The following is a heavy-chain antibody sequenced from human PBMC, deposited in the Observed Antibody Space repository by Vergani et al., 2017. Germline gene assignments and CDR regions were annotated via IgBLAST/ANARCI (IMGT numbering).Heavy chain of an antibody. V-gene: IGHV3-23*01. D-gene: IGHD3-22*01. CDR2: ISGSGGST. CDR3: ARSYYDSSGYYFASAFDI. Sequence: EVQLLESGGGLVQPGGSLRLSCAASGFTFSSYAMSWVRQAPGKGLEWVSAISGSGGSTYYADSVKGRFTISRDNSKNTLYLQMNSLRAEDTAVYYCARSYYDSSGYYFASAFDIWGQGTMVTVSS. J-gene: IGHJ3*02. CDR1: GFTFSSYA.